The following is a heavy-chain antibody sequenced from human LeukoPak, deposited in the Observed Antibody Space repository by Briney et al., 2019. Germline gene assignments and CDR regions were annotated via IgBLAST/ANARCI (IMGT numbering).Heavy chain of an antibody. CDR1: GGSISSYY. CDR3: ATAPNVYYYDY. CDR2: IYYSGST. V-gene: IGHV4-59*12. J-gene: IGHJ4*02. Sequence: PSETLSLTCTVSGGSISSYYWSWLRQPPGKGLEWIGYIYYSGSTNYNPSLKSRVTISVDTSKNQFSLKLNSVTAADTAVYYCATAPNVYYYDYWGQGALVTVSS. D-gene: IGHD2-8*01.